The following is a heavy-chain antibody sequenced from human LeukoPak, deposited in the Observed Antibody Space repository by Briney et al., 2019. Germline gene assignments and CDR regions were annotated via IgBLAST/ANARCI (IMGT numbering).Heavy chain of an antibody. V-gene: IGHV3-23*01. CDR2: ISGSGGST. J-gene: IGHJ5*02. CDR3: AKSNDPTDSSSWYRALDP. D-gene: IGHD6-13*01. Sequence: GGSLRLSCAASGFTFSSCAMSWVRQAPGKGLEWVSAISGSGGSTYYADSVKGRFTISRDNSKNTLYLQMNSLRAEDTAVYYCAKSNDPTDSSSWYRALDPWGQGTLVTVSS. CDR1: GFTFSSCA.